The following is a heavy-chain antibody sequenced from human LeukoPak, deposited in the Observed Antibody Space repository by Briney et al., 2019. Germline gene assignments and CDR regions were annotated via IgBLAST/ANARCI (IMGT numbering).Heavy chain of an antibody. V-gene: IGHV3-30*12. D-gene: IGHD2-2*01. CDR1: GFTFSSYG. CDR2: ISYDGSNK. Sequence: GRSLRLSCAASGFTFSSYGMHWVRQAPGKGLEWVAVISYDGSNKYYADSVKGRFTISRDNAKNSLFLHMTSLRADDTAVYYCARDLPPAPWNGMDVWGQGTTVTVSS. J-gene: IGHJ6*02. CDR3: ARDLPPAPWNGMDV.